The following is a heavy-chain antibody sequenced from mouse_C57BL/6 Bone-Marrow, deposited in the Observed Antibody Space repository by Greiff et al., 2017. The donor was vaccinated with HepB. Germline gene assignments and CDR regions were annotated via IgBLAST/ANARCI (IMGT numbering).Heavy chain of an antibody. CDR2: IYPRSGNT. Sequence: QVQLKQSGAELARPGASVKLSCKASGYTFTSYGISWVKQRTGQGLEWIGEIYPRSGNTYYNVKFKGKATLTADKSSSTAYMELRSLTSEDSAVYFCARCFYAMDYWCQGTSVTVSS. CDR1: GYTFTSYG. J-gene: IGHJ4*01. CDR3: ARCFYAMDY. V-gene: IGHV1-81*01.